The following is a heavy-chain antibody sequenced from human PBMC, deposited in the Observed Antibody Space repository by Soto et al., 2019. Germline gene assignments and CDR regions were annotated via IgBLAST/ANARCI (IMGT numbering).Heavy chain of an antibody. J-gene: IGHJ4*02. CDR1: GYTFTNYD. D-gene: IGHD2-21*02. V-gene: IGHV1-8*01. CDR3: ARGGHIAVVTASFDY. CDR2: MNPNSGNT. Sequence: ASVKVSCKASGYTFTNYDFHWVRQATGQGLEWMGWMNPNSGNTGYAQKFQGRVTMTRKTSISTAYMELSSLRSADTAVYYCARGGHIAVVTASFDYWGQGTLVTVSS.